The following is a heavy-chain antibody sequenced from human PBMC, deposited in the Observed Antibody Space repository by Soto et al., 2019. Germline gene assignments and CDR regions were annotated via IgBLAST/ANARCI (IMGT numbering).Heavy chain of an antibody. CDR2: IYYSGST. D-gene: IGHD2-8*02. CDR1: GDSISSTNFY. Sequence: SETLSLTCTVSGDSISSTNFYWSWIRQHPGKGLEWIGNIYYSGSTYYNPSLKSRVIISVDTSKNQFSLKLTSVTAADTAVYYCARDPVGNLVPFDYWGQGTLVTVS. J-gene: IGHJ4*02. CDR3: ARDPVGNLVPFDY. V-gene: IGHV4-31*03.